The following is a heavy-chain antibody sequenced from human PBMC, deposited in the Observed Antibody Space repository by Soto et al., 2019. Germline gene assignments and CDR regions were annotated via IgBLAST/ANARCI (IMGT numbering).Heavy chain of an antibody. D-gene: IGHD3-22*01. CDR1: GGYISRGGCY. Sequence: SETLSLTCTVSGGYISRGGCYWSWIRQHPGKGLEWIGYIYYSGSTYYNPSLKSRVTISVDTSKNQFSLKLSSVTAADTAVYYCARDSEGNYDSSGSHYYYYGMDVWGQGTTVTVSS. CDR3: ARDSEGNYDSSGSHYYYYGMDV. V-gene: IGHV4-31*03. CDR2: IYYSGST. J-gene: IGHJ6*02.